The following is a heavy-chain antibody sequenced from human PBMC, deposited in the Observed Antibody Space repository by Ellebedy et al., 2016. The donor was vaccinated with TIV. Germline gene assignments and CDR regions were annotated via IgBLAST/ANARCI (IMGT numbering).Heavy chain of an antibody. CDR1: GYSLTELS. J-gene: IGHJ3*02. CDR2: FNPEHGET. D-gene: IGHD4-17*01. CDR3: ATDFRYGDYVPPLDTFDI. Sequence: AASVKVSCKVSGYSLTELSMHWVRQAPGKGLEWMGGFNPEHGETIYAQRFQGRVTMSEDTSTDTAYMELSSLRSEDTAVYYCATDFRYGDYVPPLDTFDIWGQGTMVTVS. V-gene: IGHV1-24*01.